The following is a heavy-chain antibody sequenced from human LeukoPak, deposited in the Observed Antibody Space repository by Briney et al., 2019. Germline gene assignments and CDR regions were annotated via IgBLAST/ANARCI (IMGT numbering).Heavy chain of an antibody. V-gene: IGHV4-59*01. CDR3: ARSSVPYYYYNYYMDV. J-gene: IGHJ6*03. D-gene: IGHD3-22*01. CDR2: IYYSGST. CDR1: GGSISNYY. Sequence: KPSETLSLTCTVSGGSISNYYWTWIRQPPGKGLVCIGYIYYSGSTNYNPSLKSRVTISVDTSKNQFSLKLSSVTAADTAVYYCARSSVPYYYYNYYMDVWGKGTTVTVSS.